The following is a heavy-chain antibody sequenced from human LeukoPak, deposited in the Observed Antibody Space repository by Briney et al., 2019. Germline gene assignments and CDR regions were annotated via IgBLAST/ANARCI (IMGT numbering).Heavy chain of an antibody. CDR2: ISYDGSNK. CDR1: GFTFSSYA. J-gene: IGHJ6*02. D-gene: IGHD4-17*01. V-gene: IGHV3-30*04. Sequence: PGGSLRLSCAASGFTFSSYAMHWVRQAPGKGLEWVAVISYDGSNKYYADSVRGRFTISRDNPKNTLYLQMNSLRAEDTAVYYCARVGTTGLYYYGMDVWGQGTTVTVSS. CDR3: ARVGTTGLYYYGMDV.